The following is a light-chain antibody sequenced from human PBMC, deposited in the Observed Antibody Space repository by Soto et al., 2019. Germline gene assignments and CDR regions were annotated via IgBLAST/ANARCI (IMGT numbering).Light chain of an antibody. V-gene: IGLV2-14*01. CDR3: CSYTTTSTYV. CDR1: SSDVGGYNY. Sequence: QSVLTQPASVSGSPGQSITIPCTGTSSDVGGYNYVSWYQQHPGKVPKLMIFEVFRRPSGISNRFSGSKSGNTASLTISGLQADDEADYYCCSYTTTSTYVFGGGTKVTVL. CDR2: EVF. J-gene: IGLJ2*01.